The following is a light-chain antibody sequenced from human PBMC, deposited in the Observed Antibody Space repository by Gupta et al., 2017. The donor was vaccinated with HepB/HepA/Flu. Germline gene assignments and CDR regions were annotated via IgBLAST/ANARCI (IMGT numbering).Light chain of an antibody. V-gene: IGKV1-39*01. CDR3: QQTHSTRRT. Sequence: DIDVTQSPSSLSASVGDRVTITCQASHSICRNINWYQQKPGKAPNLLIYPVSNLQSGVPSRFSGSGSGTDFTLTISMLQPEDFAYYYFQQTHSTRRTFGQGTKVEIK. CDR2: PVS. J-gene: IGKJ1*01. CDR1: HSICRN.